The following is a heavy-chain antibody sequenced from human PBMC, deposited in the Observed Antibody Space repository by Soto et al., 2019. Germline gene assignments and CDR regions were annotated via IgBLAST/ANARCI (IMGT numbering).Heavy chain of an antibody. CDR2: IFSDAER. J-gene: IGHJ6*02. CDR3: VRMNADSYQFYYAMDV. CDR1: GFSLTTGRMG. Sequence: QVTLKESGPVLVKPTETLTLTCTVSGFSLTTGRMGVSWIRQPPGKALEWLAHIFSDAERSYRTSMQSRLTISKDTSGSQVVLSMTNVDHVDTGTYYCVRMNADSYQFYYAMDVWGHGTTVTVSS. V-gene: IGHV2-26*01. D-gene: IGHD2-2*01.